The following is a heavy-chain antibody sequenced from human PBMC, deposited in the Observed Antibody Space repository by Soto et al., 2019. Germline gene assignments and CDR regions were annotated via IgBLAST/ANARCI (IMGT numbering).Heavy chain of an antibody. CDR3: AKVRRFGELRSLY. V-gene: IGHV3-23*01. Sequence: EVQLLESGGGLVQPGGSLRLSCAASGFTFSSYAMSWVRQAPGKGLEWVSAIGVSGDTTYYADSVKGRFTISRDNSKNTLYLRMGSLRAEETAVYYCAKVRRFGELRSLYWGQGTLVTVSS. J-gene: IGHJ4*02. CDR2: IGVSGDTT. CDR1: GFTFSSYA. D-gene: IGHD3-10*01.